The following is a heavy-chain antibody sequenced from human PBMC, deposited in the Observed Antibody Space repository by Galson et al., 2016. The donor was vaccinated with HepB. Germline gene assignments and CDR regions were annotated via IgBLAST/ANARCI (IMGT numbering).Heavy chain of an antibody. V-gene: IGHV3-15*07. D-gene: IGHD2-2*01. Sequence: SLRLSCAVSGFTFNNAWMNWVRQAPGKGLEWVGRNNSKNDGGAIDYAAHVEGRFTISRDDSRNSVYLQMYSLRADDTAVYFCATLGFCGTTTCNFWGQGTLVTVSS. CDR2: NNSKNDGGAI. CDR1: GFTFNNAW. J-gene: IGHJ4*02. CDR3: ATLGFCGTTTCNF.